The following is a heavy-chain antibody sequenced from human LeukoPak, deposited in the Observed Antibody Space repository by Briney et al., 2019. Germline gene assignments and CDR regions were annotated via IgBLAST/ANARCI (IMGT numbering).Heavy chain of an antibody. CDR1: GFSFSSYA. CDR2: MSSSDDGR. V-gene: IGHV3-23*01. Sequence: PGGSLRLSCATSGFSFSSYAMSWVRQAPGKGLEWVSAMSSSDDGRYYAASVRGRFTISRDTSRSTLYLQMNSLKPEDTAVYYCARVAEAAAFDSWGQGTLVTVSS. D-gene: IGHD6-13*01. J-gene: IGHJ4*02. CDR3: ARVAEAAAFDS.